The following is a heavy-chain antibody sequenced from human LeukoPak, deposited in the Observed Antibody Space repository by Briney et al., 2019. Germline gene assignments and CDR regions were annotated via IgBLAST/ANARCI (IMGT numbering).Heavy chain of an antibody. D-gene: IGHD2-2*01. Sequence: PSETLSLTCTVSGGSISSSSYYWGWIRQPPGKGLVWIGSIYYSGSTYYNPSLKSRVTISVDTSKNQFSLKLSSVTAADTAVYYCARVSDQLPIELDWGQGTLVTVSS. V-gene: IGHV4-39*07. CDR3: ARVSDQLPIELD. CDR2: IYYSGST. CDR1: GGSISSSSYY. J-gene: IGHJ4*02.